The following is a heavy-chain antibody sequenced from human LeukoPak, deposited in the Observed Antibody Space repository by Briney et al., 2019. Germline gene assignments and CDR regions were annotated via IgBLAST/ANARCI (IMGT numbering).Heavy chain of an antibody. D-gene: IGHD2-8*01. CDR2: IYYSGST. CDR3: AVYASLYFDY. V-gene: IGHV4-39*01. J-gene: IGHJ4*02. Sequence: PSETLSLTCTVSGGSISSNSHYWGWIRQPPGKGLEWIGSIYYSGSTYYNPSLKSRVTISVDTSKNQFSLKLSSVTAADTAVYYCAVYASLYFDYWGQGTLVTVSS. CDR1: GGSISSNSHY.